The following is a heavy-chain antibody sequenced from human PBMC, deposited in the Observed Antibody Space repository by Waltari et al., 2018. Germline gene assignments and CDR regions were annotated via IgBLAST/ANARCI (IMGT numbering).Heavy chain of an antibody. V-gene: IGHV4-59*08. CDR3: ARWESDWRAFNV. D-gene: IGHD2-21*02. CDR1: DVPVTNYF. CDR2: IRHTGIT. J-gene: IGHJ3*01. Sequence: QVQLRESGPGLVQSSETLSITCTVSDVPVTNYFWNWIRQPPGKALEWIGYIRHTGITKVNPSLRSRVSMSVDTSKSQSSLKVTSVTATDTAVYYCARWESDWRAFNVWGQGTTVTVSS.